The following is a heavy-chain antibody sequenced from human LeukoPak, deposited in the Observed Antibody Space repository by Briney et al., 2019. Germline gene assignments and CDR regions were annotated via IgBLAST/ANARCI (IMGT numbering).Heavy chain of an antibody. CDR3: ARVSYYCSSTSCDLDY. V-gene: IGHV1-2*02. J-gene: IGHJ4*02. Sequence: ASVKVSCKASGYTFTGYYMHWVRQAPGQGLEWMGWINPNSGGTNYAQKFQGRVTMTRDTSISTAYMELSSLRSEDTAVYYCARVSYYCSSTSCDLDYWGQGTLVAVSS. D-gene: IGHD2-2*01. CDR1: GYTFTGYY. CDR2: INPNSGGT.